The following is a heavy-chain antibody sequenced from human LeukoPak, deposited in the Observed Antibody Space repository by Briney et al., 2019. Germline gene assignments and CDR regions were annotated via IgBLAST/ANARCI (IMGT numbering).Heavy chain of an antibody. D-gene: IGHD5-12*01. J-gene: IGHJ4*02. CDR1: GLRFRNYG. V-gene: IGHV3-33*03. Sequence: PGGSLRLSCVVCGLRFRNYGMHWVRQAPGKGLEWGAVRYYDGSNQYYADSVKGRFTVSRDNAKNTLHLQMASLRADATAVYYGATDRNSGKSYDYWGQGTLVTVSS. CDR2: RYYDGSNQ. CDR3: ATDRNSGKSYDY.